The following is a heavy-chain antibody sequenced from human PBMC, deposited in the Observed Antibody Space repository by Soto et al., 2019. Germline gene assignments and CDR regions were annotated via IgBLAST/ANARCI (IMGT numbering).Heavy chain of an antibody. CDR1: GYSFTSYW. CDR3: ARGLLLWFGDPYYSDY. Sequence: GESLKISCKGSGYSFTSYWIGWVRQMPGKGLEWMGIIYPGDSDTRYSPSFQGQVTISADKSISTAYLQWSSLKASDTAMYYCARGLLLWFGDPYYSDYWGQGTLVTVSS. D-gene: IGHD3-10*01. J-gene: IGHJ4*02. CDR2: IYPGDSDT. V-gene: IGHV5-51*01.